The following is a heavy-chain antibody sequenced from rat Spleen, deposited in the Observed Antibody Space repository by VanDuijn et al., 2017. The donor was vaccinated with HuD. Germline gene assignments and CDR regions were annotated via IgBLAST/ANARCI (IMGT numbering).Heavy chain of an antibody. D-gene: IGHD1-4*01. CDR3: ARHVGNYPGSYVMDA. CDR2: ISYDGSST. CDR1: GFTFSDYY. V-gene: IGHV5-29*01. J-gene: IGHJ4*01. Sequence: EVQLVESDGGLVQPGRSLKLSCAASGFTFSDYYMAWVRQAPTKGLEWVATISYDGSSTYYRDSVKGRFTISRDNAKSTLYLQMDSLRSEDTATDYCARHVGNYPGSYVMDAWGQGASVTVSS.